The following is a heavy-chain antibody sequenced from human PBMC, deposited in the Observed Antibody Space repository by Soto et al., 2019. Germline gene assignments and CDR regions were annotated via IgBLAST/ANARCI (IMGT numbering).Heavy chain of an antibody. CDR2: ISGDGGAT. CDR3: ARDGTGVSFDI. D-gene: IGHD1-26*01. J-gene: IGHJ3*02. Sequence: DVQLLESGGGLVQSGGSLRLSCAASGLTFSTYAMSCFRQAPGKGLELVSAISGDGGATFYADSVEGRFTISRDNSKNTLFLQMNNLRAEDTAIYYCARDGTGVSFDIWGQGTMVAVSS. CDR1: GLTFSTYA. V-gene: IGHV3-23*01.